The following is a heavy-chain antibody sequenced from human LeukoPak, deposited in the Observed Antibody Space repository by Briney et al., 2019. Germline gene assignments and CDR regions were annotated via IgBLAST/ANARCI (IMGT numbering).Heavy chain of an antibody. J-gene: IGHJ4*02. CDR3: ATSESQTRFDY. V-gene: IGHV5-51*01. CDR1: GFSFTTYW. D-gene: IGHD1/OR15-1a*01. Sequence: GESLKISCKGSGFSFTTYWTGWVRQMPGKGLEWMGIIYPGDSETRYGPSFQGQVTISADTSINTAYLQWSSLRASDTAMYYCATSESQTRFDYWGQGTPVTVSS. CDR2: IYPGDSET.